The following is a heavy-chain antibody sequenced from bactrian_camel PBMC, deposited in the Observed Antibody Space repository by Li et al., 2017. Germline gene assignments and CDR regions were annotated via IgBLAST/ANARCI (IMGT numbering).Heavy chain of an antibody. D-gene: IGHD5*01. V-gene: IGHV3-2*01. CDR1: GFTFSSFY. Sequence: HVQLVESGGGLVQPGGSLRLSCAASGFTFSSFYMSWVHQAPGKEKEGVASIYTGDGGQYYHNKSLGRFTISRDKAKNTLYLTINNLKTEDTAVYYCATARVVTWDYGYTDWGQGTQVTIS. J-gene: IGHJ4*01. CDR2: IYTGDGGQ. CDR3: ATARVVTWDYGYTD.